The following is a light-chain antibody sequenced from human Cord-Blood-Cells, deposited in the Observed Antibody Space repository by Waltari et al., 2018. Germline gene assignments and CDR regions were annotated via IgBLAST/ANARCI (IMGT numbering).Light chain of an antibody. V-gene: IGLV2-14*01. CDR1: SSDVGGYNY. Sequence: QSALTQPASVSGSPGQSITISCTGTSSDVGGYNYVSWYQQHPGKAPKLMIYDVSNRPSGVSNRFSGSKSSNTASLTISGLQAEDDADYYCSSYTSSSTLVFGGGTKLTVL. CDR2: DVS. CDR3: SSYTSSSTLV. J-gene: IGLJ3*02.